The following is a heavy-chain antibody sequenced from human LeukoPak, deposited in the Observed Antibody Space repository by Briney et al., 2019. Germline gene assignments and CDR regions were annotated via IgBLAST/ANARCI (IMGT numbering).Heavy chain of an antibody. CDR2: INPDSGDT. D-gene: IGHD3-16*01. J-gene: IGHJ6*03. CDR1: AYTFTSYY. CDR3: ARDRWPGGFYYYMDV. Sequence: ASVKVSCKASAYTFTSYYIHWMRQAPGQGLEWMGCINPDSGDTNYAQRFQDRVTMTWDTSISTAYMELSRLTSDDTAVYFCARDRWPGGFYYYMDVWGKGTTVIISS. V-gene: IGHV1-2*02.